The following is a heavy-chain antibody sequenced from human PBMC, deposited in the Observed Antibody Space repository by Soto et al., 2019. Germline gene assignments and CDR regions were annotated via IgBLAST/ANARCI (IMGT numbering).Heavy chain of an antibody. Sequence: GGSLRLSCAASGFTFSSYAMHLVRQAPGKGLEWVAVISYDGSNKYYADSVKGRFTISRDNSKNTLYLQMNSLRAEDTAVYYCARDGDSSTHYYGMDVWGQGTTVTVSS. J-gene: IGHJ6*02. CDR3: ARDGDSSTHYYGMDV. CDR1: GFTFSSYA. CDR2: ISYDGSNK. V-gene: IGHV3-30-3*01. D-gene: IGHD6-13*01.